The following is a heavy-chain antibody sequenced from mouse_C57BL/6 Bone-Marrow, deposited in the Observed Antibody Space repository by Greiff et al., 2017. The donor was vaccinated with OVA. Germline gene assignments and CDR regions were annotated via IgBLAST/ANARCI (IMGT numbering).Heavy chain of an antibody. CDR3: ARHEAIFYYYGSSLYYFDY. Sequence: QVQLQQSGAELVKPGASVKLSCKASGYTFTEYTIHWVKQRSGQGLEWIGWFYPGRGSIKYNEKFKDKATLTADKSSSTVYMELSRLTSEDSAVYFCARHEAIFYYYGSSLYYFDYWGQGTTLTVSS. CDR2: FYPGRGSI. J-gene: IGHJ2*01. D-gene: IGHD1-1*01. CDR1: GYTFTEYT. V-gene: IGHV1-62-2*01.